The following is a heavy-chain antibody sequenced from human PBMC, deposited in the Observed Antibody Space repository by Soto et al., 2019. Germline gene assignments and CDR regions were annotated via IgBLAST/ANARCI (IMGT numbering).Heavy chain of an antibody. J-gene: IGHJ5*02. Sequence: ASVKVSCKVSGYTLTELSIHWVRQAPGKGLEWMGGFDPEDGETVYAQKLQARVTMTEDTSTDTAYMALSSLRSEDTAVYYCATATPDYGSYPRWFDPWGQGTLVTVSS. CDR1: GYTLTELS. V-gene: IGHV1-24*01. CDR3: ATATPDYGSYPRWFDP. D-gene: IGHD4-4*01. CDR2: FDPEDGET.